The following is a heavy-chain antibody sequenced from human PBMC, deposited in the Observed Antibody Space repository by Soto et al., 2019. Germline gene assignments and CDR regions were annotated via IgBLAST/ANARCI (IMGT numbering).Heavy chain of an antibody. CDR3: ARDRRLTSDYYYYGMDV. CDR2: ISYDGSNK. V-gene: IGHV3-30-3*01. Sequence: GGSLRLSCAASGFTFSSYAMHWVRQAPGKGLEWVAVISYDGSNKYYADSVKGRFTISRDNSKNTLYLQMNSLRAEDTAVYYCARDRRLTSDYYYYGMDVWGQGTTVTVSS. CDR1: GFTFSSYA. D-gene: IGHD4-17*01. J-gene: IGHJ6*02.